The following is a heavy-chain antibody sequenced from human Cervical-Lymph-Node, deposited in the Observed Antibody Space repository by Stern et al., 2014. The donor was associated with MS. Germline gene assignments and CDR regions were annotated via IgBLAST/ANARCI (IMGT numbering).Heavy chain of an antibody. CDR1: GDSMNIYY. Sequence: DQLVESGPGLVKPSETLSLTCTVSGDSMNIYYWSWIRQPAGKRLEWIGRVYVSGSTDYNPSLTSGVPMSVEPSTTQISLTLAPVTAADTAVYFCARDSYYDFWRDLNWFDPWGQGTLVTVSS. CDR3: ARDSYYDFWRDLNWFDP. D-gene: IGHD3-3*01. J-gene: IGHJ5*02. CDR2: VYVSGST. V-gene: IGHV4-4*07.